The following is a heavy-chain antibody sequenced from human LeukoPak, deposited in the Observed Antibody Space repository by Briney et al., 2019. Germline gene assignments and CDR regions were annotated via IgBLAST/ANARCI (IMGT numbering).Heavy chain of an antibody. CDR3: ARHPSGRMWLQQGGWFDP. J-gene: IGHJ5*02. D-gene: IGHD5-24*01. Sequence: SETLSLTCTVSGGSISSYYWSWIRQPPGKGLEWIGYFYYSGRTHYNPSLKSRVTISVDTSKNQFSLKLTSVTAADTAVYYCARHPSGRMWLQQGGWFDPWGQGTLVTVSS. CDR2: FYYSGRT. V-gene: IGHV4-59*08. CDR1: GGSISSYY.